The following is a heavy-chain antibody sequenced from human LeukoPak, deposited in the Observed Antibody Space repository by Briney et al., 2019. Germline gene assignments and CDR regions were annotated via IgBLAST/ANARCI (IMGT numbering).Heavy chain of an antibody. V-gene: IGHV1-69*05. CDR3: ARVPNSSSWQTYYYYMDV. J-gene: IGHJ6*03. CDR1: RGTFSSCA. D-gene: IGHD6-13*01. Sequence: SVKVSCKASRGTFSSCAISWVRQAPGQGLEWMGGIIPIFGTANYAQKFQGRVTITTDESTSTAYMELSSLRSEDTAVYYCARVPNSSSWQTYYYYMDVWGKGTTVTVSS. CDR2: IIPIFGTA.